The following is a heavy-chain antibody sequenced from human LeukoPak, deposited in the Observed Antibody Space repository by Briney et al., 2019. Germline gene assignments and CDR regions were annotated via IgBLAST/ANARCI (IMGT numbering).Heavy chain of an antibody. CDR2: IYYSGST. Sequence: SETLSLTCTLSGGSISRYYWSWIRQPPGKGLELIGYIYYSGSTNYNPSLKSRVTISVDTSKNQFSLKLSSVTAADTAVYYCARDGYNSVYFDYWGQGTLVTVSS. CDR1: GGSISRYY. V-gene: IGHV4-59*01. J-gene: IGHJ4*02. D-gene: IGHD5-24*01. CDR3: ARDGYNSVYFDY.